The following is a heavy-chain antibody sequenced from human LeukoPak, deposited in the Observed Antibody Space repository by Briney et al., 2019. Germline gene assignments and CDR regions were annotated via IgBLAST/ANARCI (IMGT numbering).Heavy chain of an antibody. V-gene: IGHV1-24*01. Sequence: ASVKVSCKVSGYTLTELSMHWVRQAPGKGLEWMGGFDPEDGETIYAQKFQGRVTITADESTSTAYMELSSLRSEDTAVYYCARPHGVNNWFDPWGQGTLVTVSS. CDR2: FDPEDGET. CDR3: ARPHGVNNWFDP. J-gene: IGHJ5*02. CDR1: GYTLTELS. D-gene: IGHD2-21*01.